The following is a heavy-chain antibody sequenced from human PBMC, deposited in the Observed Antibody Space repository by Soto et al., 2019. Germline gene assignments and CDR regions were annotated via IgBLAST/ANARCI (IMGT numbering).Heavy chain of an antibody. D-gene: IGHD3-3*02. Sequence: QVRLVESGGGVVQPGTSLRLSCAASGFTFSDYVIHWVRQAAGKGLEWVASMTYDGATEYYADSVKGRFNMSRDNSKRALSLQMNSLRPDDTAVYYCARVRLSIAVNDALDGWGQGTTVTVSS. J-gene: IGHJ3*01. CDR2: MTYDGATE. CDR3: ARVRLSIAVNDALDG. V-gene: IGHV3-30*14. CDR1: GFTFSDYV.